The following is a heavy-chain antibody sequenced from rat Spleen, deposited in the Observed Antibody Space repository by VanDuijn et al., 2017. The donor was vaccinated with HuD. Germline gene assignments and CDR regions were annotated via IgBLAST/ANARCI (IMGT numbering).Heavy chain of an antibody. D-gene: IGHD4-6*01. J-gene: IGHJ2*01. V-gene: IGHV5-22*01. CDR2: ISYDGTAT. CDR3: TRGTYFRH. CDR1: GLSFSNYD. Sequence: EVQLVESGGDLVQPGRSMKLSCAASGLSFSNYDMAWVRQAPTKGLEWVASISYDGTATYYRDSVKGRFTISRDIAKSTLYLQMNNLRSEDTATYYCTRGTYFRHWGQGVMVTVSS.